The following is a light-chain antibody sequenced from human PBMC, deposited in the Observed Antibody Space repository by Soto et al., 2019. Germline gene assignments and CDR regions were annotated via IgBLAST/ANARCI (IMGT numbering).Light chain of an antibody. CDR1: QSIGIF. V-gene: IGKV1-39*01. CDR2: AAS. Sequence: DIQMPQSPSSLSASVGDKVTITCRASQSIGIFLNWYQQKPGTAPQLLIYAASSLQSGVPSRFSASGSGTDSTLTISSLEPEDFATYYCQQSYNLVTFGGGTKVDIK. CDR3: QQSYNLVT. J-gene: IGKJ4*01.